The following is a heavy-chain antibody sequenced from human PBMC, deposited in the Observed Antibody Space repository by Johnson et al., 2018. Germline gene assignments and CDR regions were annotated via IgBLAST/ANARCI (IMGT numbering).Heavy chain of an antibody. D-gene: IGHD2-2*02. Sequence: QVQLVQSGGGVVQPGRSLRLSCATSGFTFINYDMHWVRQAPGKGLEWVALIRYDGTYEYYADSVTGRFTVSRDNSKNTRYLQMNSLRAEDTAVYYCARDFIPDAFDIWGQGTVVSVSS. CDR1: GFTFINYD. V-gene: IGHV3-33*01. J-gene: IGHJ3*02. CDR2: IRYDGTYE. CDR3: ARDFIPDAFDI.